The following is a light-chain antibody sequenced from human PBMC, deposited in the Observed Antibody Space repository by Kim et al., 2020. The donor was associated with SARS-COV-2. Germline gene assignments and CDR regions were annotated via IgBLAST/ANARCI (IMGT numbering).Light chain of an antibody. CDR1: QGIRTH. CDR2: AAS. V-gene: IGKV1-27*01. J-gene: IGKJ1*01. Sequence: ASVGDGVIITWRASQGIRTHLAGYQQKPGKVPKLLIYAASALQSGVPSRFSRRVSGTDFTLTISSLQPEDFGSYFCQKYNSAPWTFGRGTKVEIK. CDR3: QKYNSAPWT.